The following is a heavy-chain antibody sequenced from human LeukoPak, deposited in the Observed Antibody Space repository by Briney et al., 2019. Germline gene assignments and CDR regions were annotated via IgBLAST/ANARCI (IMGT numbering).Heavy chain of an antibody. CDR3: ARRRDERGYKDIFDI. J-gene: IGHJ3*02. CDR2: ISYDGSNK. CDR1: GFTFSSYA. D-gene: IGHD5-18*01. V-gene: IGHV3-30*04. Sequence: GGSLRLSCAASGFTFSSYAVHWVRQAPGKGLEWVAVISYDGSNKYYADSVKGRFTISRDNSKNTLYLQMNSLIAEDTAVYYCARRRDERGYKDIFDIWGQGTMVTVSS.